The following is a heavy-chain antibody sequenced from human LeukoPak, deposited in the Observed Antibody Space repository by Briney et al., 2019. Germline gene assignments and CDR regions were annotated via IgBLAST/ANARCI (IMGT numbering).Heavy chain of an antibody. CDR3: ARGVRGFAESYLDF. Sequence: PSETLSLTCTASGGSISSYYWSWIRQPPGKGLEWIGYIHYSGSTNYNASLKSRVTISVDTSKNQFSLNLSSVTAADTAVYYCARGVRGFAESYLDFWGQGTLVTVSS. D-gene: IGHD3-10*01. CDR2: IHYSGST. V-gene: IGHV4-59*01. CDR1: GGSISSYY. J-gene: IGHJ4*02.